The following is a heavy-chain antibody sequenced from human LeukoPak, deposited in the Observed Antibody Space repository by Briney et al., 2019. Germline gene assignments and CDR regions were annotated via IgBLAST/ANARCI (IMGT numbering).Heavy chain of an antibody. Sequence: GASVKVSCKASGYTFTSYGISWVRQAPGQGLEWMGWIRGSNGDTNYAQKLQGRVTVTTDTSTNTAHLELRSLRSDDTAVYYCARDTGFGDNGVDYWGQGTLVTVSS. CDR2: IRGSNGDT. CDR1: GYTFTSYG. J-gene: IGHJ4*02. D-gene: IGHD4-17*01. V-gene: IGHV1-18*01. CDR3: ARDTGFGDNGVDY.